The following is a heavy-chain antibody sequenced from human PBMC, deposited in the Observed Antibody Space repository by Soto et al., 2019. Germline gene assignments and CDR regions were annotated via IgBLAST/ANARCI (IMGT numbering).Heavy chain of an antibody. D-gene: IGHD3-22*01. CDR1: GFAFSTSV. Sequence: QVQLVESGGGVVQPGGSLRLSCAASGFAFSTSVIHWVRQAPGNGVEWMAHISYNGNKNNYAESVKGRFTVSRDISESTLYLQMNSLRAEDTAVYYCAREQSEDGRGHYDHWGQGTLVSVSS. CDR3: AREQSEDGRGHYDH. J-gene: IGHJ4*02. CDR2: ISYNGNKN. V-gene: IGHV3-30*03.